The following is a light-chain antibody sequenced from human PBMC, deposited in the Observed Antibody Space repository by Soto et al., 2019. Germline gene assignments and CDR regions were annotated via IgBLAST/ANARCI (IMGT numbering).Light chain of an antibody. CDR2: DVS. Sequence: QSALTQPASVSGSPGQSITISCTGTSSDVGGYNYVSWYQQHPGKAPKLLIYDVSNRPSGVSYRFSGSKSGNTASLTISGLQDEDEADYYCSSYTSSRNVFGTGTKVTVL. V-gene: IGLV2-14*01. J-gene: IGLJ1*01. CDR3: SSYTSSRNV. CDR1: SSDVGGYNY.